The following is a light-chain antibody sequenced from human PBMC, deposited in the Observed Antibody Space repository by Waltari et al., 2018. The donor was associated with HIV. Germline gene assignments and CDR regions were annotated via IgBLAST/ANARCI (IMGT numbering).Light chain of an antibody. CDR3: QQYNSYPWT. V-gene: IGKV1-5*03. Sequence: DIQMTQSPSTLSASVGDRVTVTCRASQSVNTWLAWYQQSPGKAPKLLISKASSLPSGVPSRFSDSGSGTEFTLTITSLQPDDFAMYYCQQYNSYPWTFGQGTKLDIK. J-gene: IGKJ1*01. CDR2: KAS. CDR1: QSVNTW.